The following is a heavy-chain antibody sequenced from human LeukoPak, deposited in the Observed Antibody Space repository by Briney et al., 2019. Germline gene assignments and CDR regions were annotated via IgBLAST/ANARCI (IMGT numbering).Heavy chain of an antibody. J-gene: IGHJ5*02. CDR2: FDPEDGET. V-gene: IGHV1-24*01. CDR1: GYTLTELS. CDR3: ATAYGPYNWFDP. Sequence: ASVKVSCKVSGYTLTELSMHWVRQAPGKGLEWMGGFDPEDGETIYAQKCQGRVTMTEDTSTDTAYMELSSLRSEDTAVYYCATAYGPYNWFDPWGQGTLVTVSS. D-gene: IGHD4-17*01.